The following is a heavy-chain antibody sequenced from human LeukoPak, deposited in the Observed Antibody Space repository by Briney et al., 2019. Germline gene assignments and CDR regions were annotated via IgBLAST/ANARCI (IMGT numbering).Heavy chain of an antibody. Sequence: SETLSLTCTVSGGSISTYYWSWIRQSPEKGLEYIGYINYRGTTDSNPSLRSRVTISVDTSKNQFSLQLRSVTPEDTAVYYCASFATDKQTDYWGQGTLVTVSS. CDR3: ASFATDKQTDY. CDR2: INYRGTT. D-gene: IGHD1-1*01. J-gene: IGHJ4*02. V-gene: IGHV4-59*12. CDR1: GGSISTYY.